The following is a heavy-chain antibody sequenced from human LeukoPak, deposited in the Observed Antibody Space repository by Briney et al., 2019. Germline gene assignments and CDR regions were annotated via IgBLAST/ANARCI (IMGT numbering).Heavy chain of an antibody. J-gene: IGHJ4*02. Sequence: GRSLRLSCAASGFTFDDYAMHWVRQAPGKGLEWVSGISWNSGSIGYADSVKGRFTISRDNSKNTLYLQMNSLRAEDTAVYYCAKLIWPYGDYGRDFDYWGQGTLVTVSS. CDR1: GFTFDDYA. V-gene: IGHV3-9*01. CDR2: ISWNSGSI. D-gene: IGHD4-17*01. CDR3: AKLIWPYGDYGRDFDY.